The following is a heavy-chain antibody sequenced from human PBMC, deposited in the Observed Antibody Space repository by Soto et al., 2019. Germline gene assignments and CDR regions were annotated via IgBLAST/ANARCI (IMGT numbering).Heavy chain of an antibody. Sequence: QVQLVQSGAEVKKPGASVKVSCKASGYTFTTYGISWVRQAPGQGLEWMGWISAYNGNTNYAQKYQGRVTRTTATSTSTAYMELTSLRSDDTAVYYCARAPKSSSAWCVVYWGQGTLVTVSS. CDR1: GYTFTTYG. CDR2: ISAYNGNT. D-gene: IGHD6-19*01. CDR3: ARAPKSSSAWCVVY. J-gene: IGHJ4*02. V-gene: IGHV1-18*01.